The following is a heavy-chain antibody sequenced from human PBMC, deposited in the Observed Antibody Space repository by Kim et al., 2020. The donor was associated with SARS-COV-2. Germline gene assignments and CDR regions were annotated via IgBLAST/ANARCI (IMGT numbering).Heavy chain of an antibody. D-gene: IGHD3-22*01. CDR2: ISGSGGST. CDR3: AKGTMIVVAYFYYFDY. V-gene: IGHV3-23*01. CDR1: GFTFSSYA. Sequence: GGSLRLSCAASGFTFSSYAMSWVRQAPGKGLEWVSAISGSGGSTYYADSVKGRFTISRDNSKNTLYLQMNSLRAEDTAVYYCAKGTMIVVAYFYYFDYWGQGTLVTVSS. J-gene: IGHJ4*02.